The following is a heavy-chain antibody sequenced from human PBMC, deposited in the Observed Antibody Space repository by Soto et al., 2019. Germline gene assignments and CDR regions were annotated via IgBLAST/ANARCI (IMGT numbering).Heavy chain of an antibody. J-gene: IGHJ4*02. CDR2: MNPNSGNT. CDR1: GYPFTSYD. CDR3: ARTWGSIDY. D-gene: IGHD3-16*01. Sequence: GASVKVSCKTSGYPFTSYDINWVRQATGQGLEWMGWMNPNSGNTGSAQKFQGRVTMTRDTSTSTAYMELSSLSSEDTGVYYCARTWGSIDYWGRGTLVTVS. V-gene: IGHV1-8*01.